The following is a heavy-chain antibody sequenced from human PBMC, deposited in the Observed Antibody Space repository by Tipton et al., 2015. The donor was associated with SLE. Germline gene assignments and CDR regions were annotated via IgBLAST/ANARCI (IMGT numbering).Heavy chain of an antibody. Sequence: TLSLTCTVSGGSINSYYWSWIRQPPGMGLEWVGFAFYSGSTNYNPSLESRVTISVDTSKNQFSLKLSSVTAADTAVYYCATQGYYDSSFDYWGQGTLVTVSS. CDR3: ATQGYYDSSFDY. D-gene: IGHD3-16*01. J-gene: IGHJ4*02. V-gene: IGHV4-59*08. CDR1: GGSINSYY. CDR2: AFYSGST.